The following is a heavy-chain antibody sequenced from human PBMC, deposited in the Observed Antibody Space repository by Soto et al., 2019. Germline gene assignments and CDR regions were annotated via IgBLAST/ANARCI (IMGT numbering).Heavy chain of an antibody. CDR3: ARDPGGNWNDGGAFDI. J-gene: IGHJ3*02. CDR2: IYYSGST. D-gene: IGHD1-20*01. V-gene: IGHV4-59*01. Sequence: QVQLQESGPGLVKPWETLSLTCTVSGGSISSYYWSWIRQPPGKGLEWIGYIYYSGSTIYNPSLMRRITLAVDTSKNQFSLKLSSVTAADTAVYYCARDPGGNWNDGGAFDIWGQGTMVTVSS. CDR1: GGSISSYY.